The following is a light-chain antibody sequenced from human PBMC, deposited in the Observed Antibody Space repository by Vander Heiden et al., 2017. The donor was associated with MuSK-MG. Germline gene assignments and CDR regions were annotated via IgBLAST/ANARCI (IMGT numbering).Light chain of an antibody. J-gene: IGKJ4*01. CDR3: RQGAHWPLT. CDR2: QAS. Sequence: DVVMTQSPLSLPVTLGQPASISCRSSQSLVDSDGNVFLNWFQQRPGQSPRRLIYQASNRDSGVPDRFSGSGSGSDFTLKISRVEAEDVGVYYCRQGAHWPLTFGGGTRVEIK. V-gene: IGKV2-30*01. CDR1: QSLVDSDGNVF.